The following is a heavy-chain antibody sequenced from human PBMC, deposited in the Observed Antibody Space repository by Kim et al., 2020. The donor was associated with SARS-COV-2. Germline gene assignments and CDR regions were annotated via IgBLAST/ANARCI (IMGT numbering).Heavy chain of an antibody. CDR3: ATKGGGSGWGDDMDV. J-gene: IGHJ6*02. CDR1: GGSISSSNW. CDR2: IYNSGST. D-gene: IGHD6-19*01. Sequence: SETLSLTCAVSGGSISSSNWWSWVRQPPGKGLEWIGEIYNSGSTNYNPSLKSRVTISVDKSKNQFSLKLSSVTAADTAVYYCATKGGGSGWGDDMDVWGQGTTVTVSS. V-gene: IGHV4-4*02.